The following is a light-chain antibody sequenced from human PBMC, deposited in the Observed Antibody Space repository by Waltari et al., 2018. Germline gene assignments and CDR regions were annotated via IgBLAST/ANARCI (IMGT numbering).Light chain of an antibody. V-gene: IGKV3-15*01. J-gene: IGKJ5*01. CDR2: GAS. Sequence: EILMTQSPGTLTVSPGDTVTLSCRASQSVNTNLAWYQQKPGQAPRLLLYGASNRATGTPARFSGSGSGTEFSLAISGLQSEDFAVYYCQQYNDWPPITFGQGTRLEIK. CDR3: QQYNDWPPIT. CDR1: QSVNTN.